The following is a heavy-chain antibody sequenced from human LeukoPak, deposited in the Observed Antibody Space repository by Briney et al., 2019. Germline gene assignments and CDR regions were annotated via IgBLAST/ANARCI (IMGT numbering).Heavy chain of an antibody. D-gene: IGHD6-13*01. Sequence: NPSETLSLTCAVSGGSISSYYWSWIRQPPGKGLEWIGYIYYSGSTNYNPSPKSRVTISVDTSKNQFSLKLLSVTAADTAVYYCARGMQQLYHFDSWGRGTLVTVSS. CDR3: ARGMQQLYHFDS. V-gene: IGHV4-59*01. J-gene: IGHJ4*02. CDR1: GGSISSYY. CDR2: IYYSGST.